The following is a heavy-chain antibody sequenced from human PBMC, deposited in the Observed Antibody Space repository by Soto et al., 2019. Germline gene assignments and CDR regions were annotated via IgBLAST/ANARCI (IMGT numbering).Heavy chain of an antibody. J-gene: IGHJ3*01. CDR3: TRRDSGAFDV. Sequence: SXVSLRLSCATSGFTFRDYYFSWIRQAPGKGLEWISYISHSGKTIYYADSVKGRFTISRDDAKSKLYLQMNSLRAEDTAMYYCTRRDSGAFDVWGHGTMVTVSS. V-gene: IGHV3-11*01. CDR2: ISHSGKTI. CDR1: GFTFRDYY.